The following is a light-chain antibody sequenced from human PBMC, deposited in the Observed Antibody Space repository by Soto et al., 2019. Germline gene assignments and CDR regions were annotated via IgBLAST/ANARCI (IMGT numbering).Light chain of an antibody. Sequence: EIVLTQSPVTLSLSPGERATLSCRASQSVSGYLAWYQQKPGQAPRLLIYDVSNRATGIPDRFSGSGSGTDFTLTISRLEPEDFAVYYCQQYGSSGTFGQGTKVDIK. CDR2: DVS. V-gene: IGKV3-20*01. CDR1: QSVSGY. CDR3: QQYGSSGT. J-gene: IGKJ1*01.